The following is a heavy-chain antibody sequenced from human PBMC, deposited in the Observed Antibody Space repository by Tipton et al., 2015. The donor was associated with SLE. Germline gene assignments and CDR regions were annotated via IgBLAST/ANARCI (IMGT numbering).Heavy chain of an antibody. V-gene: IGHV3-11*01. CDR1: GFTVTTNY. CDR2: ISSDSSTT. CDR3: ATDRFHRGYGRGELFFDY. Sequence: SLRLSCAVSGFTVTTNYMSWVRQAPGKGLEWGSYISSDSSTTYYADSVKGRFTISRDNAKNSLYLDMNSLRAEGTAVYYCATDRFHRGYGRGELFFDYWGQGALVTVSS. D-gene: IGHD5-12*01. J-gene: IGHJ4*02.